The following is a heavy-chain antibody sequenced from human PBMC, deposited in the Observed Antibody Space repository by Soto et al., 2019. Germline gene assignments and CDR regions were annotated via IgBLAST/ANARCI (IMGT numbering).Heavy chain of an antibody. V-gene: IGHV1-18*01. CDR1: GYTFTNYG. CDR3: ARAHSSYTSGWYGSH. J-gene: IGHJ4*02. CDR2: IHAYNGNT. Sequence: QVQLVQSGAEVKKPGASVKVSCKASGYTFTNYGISWVRQAPGQGLEWMGWIHAYNGNTNYAQMYQGRVTLTTDTSTRTAYMDLRSLRSDDTAVYYCARAHSSYTSGWYGSHWGQGTLVTASS. D-gene: IGHD6-19*01.